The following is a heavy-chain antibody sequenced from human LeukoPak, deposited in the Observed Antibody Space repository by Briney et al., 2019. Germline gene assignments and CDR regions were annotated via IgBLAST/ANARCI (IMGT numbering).Heavy chain of an antibody. D-gene: IGHD5-12*01. CDR2: INQDGSKE. V-gene: IGHV3-7*01. CDR1: RFIFSNYW. CDR3: VRDGGVSGYDLLDY. Sequence: SGGSLRLSCTASRFIFSNYWMTWVRQAPGKGLEWVAQINQDGSKEYYIDSVKARFSISRDNARNSLSLQMNSLRAEDTAVYYCVRDGGVSGYDLLDYWGQGTLVTVSS. J-gene: IGHJ4*02.